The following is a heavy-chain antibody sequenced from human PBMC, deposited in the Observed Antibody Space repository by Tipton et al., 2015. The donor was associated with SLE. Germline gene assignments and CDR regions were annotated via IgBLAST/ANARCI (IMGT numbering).Heavy chain of an antibody. V-gene: IGHV4-4*07. CDR1: GGSISGYN. J-gene: IGHJ4*02. Sequence: TLSLTCTVSGGSISGYNWSWIRQPAGKGLEWIGRIYPSGSTNYNPSLKSRVTMSVDTPKNQFSLNLNSVTAADTAVYYCARLGRDYGSGSSVDYWGQGTLVTVSS. CDR2: IYPSGST. D-gene: IGHD3-10*01. CDR3: ARLGRDYGSGSSVDY.